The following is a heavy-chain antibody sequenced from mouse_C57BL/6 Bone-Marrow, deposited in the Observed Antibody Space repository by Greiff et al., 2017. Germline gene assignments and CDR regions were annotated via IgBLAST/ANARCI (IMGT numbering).Heavy chain of an antibody. D-gene: IGHD1-1*01. V-gene: IGHV5-2*01. Sequence: EVKLVESGGGLVQPGESLTLSCESNEYEFPSHDMSWVRKTPEKRLELVADINSDGGSTYYPDTMERRFIISRDNTKKTLYLQMSSLRSEDTALYYCARGSSYAWFAYWGQGTLVTVSA. J-gene: IGHJ3*01. CDR3: ARGSSYAWFAY. CDR1: EYEFPSHD. CDR2: INSDGGST.